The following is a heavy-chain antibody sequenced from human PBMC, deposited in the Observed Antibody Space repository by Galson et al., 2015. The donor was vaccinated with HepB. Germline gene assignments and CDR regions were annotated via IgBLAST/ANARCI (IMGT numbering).Heavy chain of an antibody. D-gene: IGHD5-18*01. J-gene: IGHJ6*03. Sequence: SLRLSCAASGFTSSSYSMNWVRQAPGKGLEWVSYISSSSTTIYYADSVKGRFTISRDNAKNSLYLQMNSLRDEDTAVYYCARENTAVGDYYYYYIDVWGKGTTVTVSS. V-gene: IGHV3-48*02. CDR1: GFTSSSYS. CDR2: ISSSSTTI. CDR3: ARENTAVGDYYYYYIDV.